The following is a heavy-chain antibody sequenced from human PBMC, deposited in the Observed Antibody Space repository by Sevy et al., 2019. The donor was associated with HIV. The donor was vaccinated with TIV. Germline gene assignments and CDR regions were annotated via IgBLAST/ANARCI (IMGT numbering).Heavy chain of an antibody. CDR1: GGSINSGGYS. CDR2: IFQSGAT. Sequence: SETLSLTCAVSGGSINSGGYSWSWIRQPPGKGLEWIGYIFQSGATYYIPSLQSRVSISVDMSKNQFSLNLRSVTAADTAVYYCARGRVGESSSWYGAFDVWGQGTMVTVSS. J-gene: IGHJ3*01. D-gene: IGHD6-13*01. CDR3: ARGRVGESSSWYGAFDV. V-gene: IGHV4-30-2*01.